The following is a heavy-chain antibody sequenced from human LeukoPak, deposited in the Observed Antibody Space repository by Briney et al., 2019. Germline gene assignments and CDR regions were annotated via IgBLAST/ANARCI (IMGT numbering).Heavy chain of an antibody. V-gene: IGHV4-34*01. Sequence: SETLSLTCAVYVGSFSGYYWSWIRQPPGKGLEWVGEINHGGSTNYNPSLKSRVTISVDTSKNQFSLKLTSVTAADTAVYYCAGLGDGYNRPPGYWGQGTTVTVSS. J-gene: IGHJ4*02. CDR1: VGSFSGYY. CDR3: AGLGDGYNRPPGY. D-gene: IGHD5-24*01. CDR2: INHGGST.